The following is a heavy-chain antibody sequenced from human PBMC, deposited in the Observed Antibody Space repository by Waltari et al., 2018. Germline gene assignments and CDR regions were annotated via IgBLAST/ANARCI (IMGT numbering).Heavy chain of an antibody. CDR2: VSNDGIGR. CDR3: ARDRAFAVSLQD. V-gene: IGHV3-30*04. Sequence: QAPLVESGGGVVPPGRSLRLSCATPGSTFRRFSMHWVRQAPGKGLQWVAGVSNDGIGRYADSVKGRFTISRDNAKSTVSLEMNSLRPDDTALYYCARDRAFAVSLQDWGQGTPVTVSS. J-gene: IGHJ4*02. D-gene: IGHD4-17*01. CDR1: GSTFRRFS.